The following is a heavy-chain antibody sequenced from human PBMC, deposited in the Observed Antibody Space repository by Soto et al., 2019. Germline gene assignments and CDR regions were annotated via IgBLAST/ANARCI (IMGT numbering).Heavy chain of an antibody. V-gene: IGHV3-21*01. D-gene: IGHD3-10*01. CDR1: GFTVSNYN. CDR2: ISSSSSNT. J-gene: IGHJ4*02. CDR3: AKEGGSGSYGDS. Sequence: EVHLVESGGGLVKPGGSLRLSCAASGFTVSNYNMNWVRQAPGKGLEWLSFISSSSSNTYYADSVKGRFTISRDNAKISLYLQMKSLRAEDTAVYYCAKEGGSGSYGDSWGQGTLVTVSS.